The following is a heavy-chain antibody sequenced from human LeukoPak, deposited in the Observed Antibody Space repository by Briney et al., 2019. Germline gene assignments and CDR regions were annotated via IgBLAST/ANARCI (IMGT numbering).Heavy chain of an antibody. J-gene: IGHJ4*02. CDR2: ISSSSSYI. CDR1: GFTFSSYS. V-gene: IGHV3-21*01. Sequence: PGRSLRLSCAASGFTFSSYSMNWVRQAPGKGLEWVSSISSSSSYIYYADSVKGRFTISRDNAKNSLYLQMNSLRAEDTAVYYCARVSRDIVVVVPATGYFDYWGQGTLVTVSS. D-gene: IGHD2-15*01. CDR3: ARVSRDIVVVVPATGYFDY.